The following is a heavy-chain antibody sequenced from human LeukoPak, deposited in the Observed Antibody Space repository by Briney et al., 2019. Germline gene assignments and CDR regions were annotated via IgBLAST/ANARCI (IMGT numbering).Heavy chain of an antibody. Sequence: GGSLRLSCAASGFAFSSYAMHWVRQAPGKGLEYVSAISSDGGSTYYANSVKGRFTISRDNSKNTLYLQMGSLRSGDMAVYYCARANGNTWYDYWGQGTLVTVSS. J-gene: IGHJ4*02. CDR1: GFAFSSYA. CDR3: ARANGNTWYDY. CDR2: ISSDGGST. V-gene: IGHV3-64*01. D-gene: IGHD6-13*01.